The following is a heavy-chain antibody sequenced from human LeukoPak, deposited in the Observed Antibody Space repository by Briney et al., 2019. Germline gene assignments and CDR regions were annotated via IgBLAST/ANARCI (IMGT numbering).Heavy chain of an antibody. Sequence: PSETLSLTCGVSGGSISNGNWWSWVRQPPGKGLEWIGEIYRTGSANYNPSLKSRVTISVDKSKNQFSLRLNSVTAADTAVYYCVRCGSYCLDYWGQGTLVTVSS. V-gene: IGHV4-4*02. J-gene: IGHJ4*02. CDR2: IYRTGSA. D-gene: IGHD1-26*01. CDR1: GGSISNGNW. CDR3: VRCGSYCLDY.